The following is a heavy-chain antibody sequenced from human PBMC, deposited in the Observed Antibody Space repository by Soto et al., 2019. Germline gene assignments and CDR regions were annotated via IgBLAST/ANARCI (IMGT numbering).Heavy chain of an antibody. CDR3: ARGVAQEHSGYDSAGLDY. Sequence: QVQLQESGPGLVKPSQTLSLTCTVSGGSISSGDYYWSWIRQPPGKGLEWIGYIYYSGSTYYNPSLKSRVTISVDTSKNQFSLKLSSVTAADTAVYYCARGVAQEHSGYDSAGLDYWGQGTLVTVSS. D-gene: IGHD5-12*01. CDR1: GGSISSGDYY. V-gene: IGHV4-30-4*01. J-gene: IGHJ4*02. CDR2: IYYSGST.